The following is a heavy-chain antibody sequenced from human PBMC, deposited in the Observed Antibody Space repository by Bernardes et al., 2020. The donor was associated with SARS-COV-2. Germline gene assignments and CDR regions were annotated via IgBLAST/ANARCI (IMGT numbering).Heavy chain of an antibody. J-gene: IGHJ4*02. D-gene: IGHD3-10*01. CDR1: GFTFSSYD. CDR3: ARGGDYYGSGINYYFDY. CDR2: IGTAGDT. Sequence: GGSLRLSCAASGFTFSSYDMHWVRQATGKGLEWVSAIGTAGDTYYPGSVKGRFTISRENAKNSLYLQMNSLRAGDTAVYYCARGGDYYGSGINYYFDYWGQGTLVTVSS. V-gene: IGHV3-13*01.